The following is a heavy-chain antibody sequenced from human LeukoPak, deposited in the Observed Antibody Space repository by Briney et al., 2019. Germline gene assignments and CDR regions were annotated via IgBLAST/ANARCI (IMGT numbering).Heavy chain of an antibody. D-gene: IGHD2-2*02. V-gene: IGHV3-7*01. J-gene: IGHJ3*02. Sequence: GGSLRLSRAASGFTFSSYWMSWVRQAPGKGLEWVANIKQDGSEKYYVDSVKGRFTISRDNAKNSLYLQMNSLRAEDTAVYYCARSWYCSSTSCYTTGDAFDIWGQGTMVTVSS. CDR2: IKQDGSEK. CDR3: ARSWYCSSTSCYTTGDAFDI. CDR1: GFTFSSYW.